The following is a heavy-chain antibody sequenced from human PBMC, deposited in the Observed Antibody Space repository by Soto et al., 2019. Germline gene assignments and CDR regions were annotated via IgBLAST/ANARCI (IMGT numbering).Heavy chain of an antibody. Sequence: GGSLRLSCAASGFTFSSYAMSWVRQAPGKGLEWVSAISGSGGSTYYADSVKGRFTISRDNSKSTLYLQMNSLRAEDTAVYYCAKSPRAPLYCSSTSCYFDPWGQGTLVTVSS. CDR2: ISGSGGST. D-gene: IGHD2-2*01. V-gene: IGHV3-23*01. CDR1: GFTFSSYA. CDR3: AKSPRAPLYCSSTSCYFDP. J-gene: IGHJ5*02.